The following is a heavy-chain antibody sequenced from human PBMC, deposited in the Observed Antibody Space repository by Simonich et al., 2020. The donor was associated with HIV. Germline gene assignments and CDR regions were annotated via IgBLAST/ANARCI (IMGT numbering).Heavy chain of an antibody. CDR3: ARNYGDYGVYWFDP. CDR1: GGSISSSSYY. Sequence: QLQLQESGPGLVKPSETLSLTCTVSGGSISSSSYYWGWIRQPPGKGLVWIGSMYYSGSTYYNPSLNSRVTISVDTSKTQFSLKLSSVTAADTAVYYCARNYGDYGVYWFDPWGQGTLVTVSS. D-gene: IGHD4-17*01. V-gene: IGHV4-39*01. CDR2: MYYSGST. J-gene: IGHJ5*02.